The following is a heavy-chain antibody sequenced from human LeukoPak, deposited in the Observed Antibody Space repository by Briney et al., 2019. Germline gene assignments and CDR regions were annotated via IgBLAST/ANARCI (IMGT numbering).Heavy chain of an antibody. J-gene: IGHJ6*03. CDR1: GGSFSGYY. CDR2: INHSGST. V-gene: IGHV4-34*01. D-gene: IGHD1-14*01. CDR3: ARFRNRNYYYYMDV. Sequence: PSETLSLTCAVYGGSFSGYYWSWIRQPPGKGLEWIGEINHSGSTNYNPSLKSRVTISVDTSKNQFSLKLSSVTAADTAVYYCARFRNRNYYYYMDVRGKGTTVTVSS.